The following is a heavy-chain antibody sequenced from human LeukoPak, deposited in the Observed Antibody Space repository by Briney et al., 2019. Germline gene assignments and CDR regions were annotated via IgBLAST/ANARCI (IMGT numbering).Heavy chain of an antibody. J-gene: IGHJ4*02. CDR2: ISSDGSIT. D-gene: IGHD3-10*01. Sequence: GGSLRLSCAASGFTFSNYWIHWVRQAPGKGLVWVSRISSDGSITNYADSVKGRFTISRDNAKNTLYLQMNSLRAEDTAVYYCAKVFSPIWFGELFGLDYWGQGTLVTVSS. V-gene: IGHV3-74*01. CDR1: GFTFSNYW. CDR3: AKVFSPIWFGELFGLDY.